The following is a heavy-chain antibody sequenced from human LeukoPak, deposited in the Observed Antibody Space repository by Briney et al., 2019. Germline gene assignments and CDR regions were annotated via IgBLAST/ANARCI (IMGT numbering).Heavy chain of an antibody. J-gene: IGHJ4*02. CDR2: INHSGST. CDR3: AKLPAMVSDY. CDR1: GGSFSGYY. V-gene: IGHV4-34*01. Sequence: SETLSLTCAVYGGSFSGYYWSWIRQPPGKGLEWIGEINHSGSTNYNPSLKSRVTISVDTSKNQFSLKLSSVTAADTAVYYCAKLPAMVSDYWGQGTLVTVSS. D-gene: IGHD4/OR15-4a*01.